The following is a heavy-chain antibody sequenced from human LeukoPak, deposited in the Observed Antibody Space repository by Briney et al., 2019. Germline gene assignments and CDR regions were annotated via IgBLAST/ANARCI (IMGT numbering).Heavy chain of an antibody. CDR2: ISYDGSNK. D-gene: IGHD1-1*01. V-gene: IGHV3-30*18. J-gene: IGHJ4*02. CDR1: GFTFSSYG. CDR3: AKDSWVATGTTSYQDY. Sequence: PGGSLRLSCAASGFTFSSYGMHWVRQAPGKGLEWVAVISYDGSNKYYADSVKGRFTISRDNSKNTLYLQMNSLRAEDTAVYYCAKDSWVATGTTSYQDYWGQGTLVTVSS.